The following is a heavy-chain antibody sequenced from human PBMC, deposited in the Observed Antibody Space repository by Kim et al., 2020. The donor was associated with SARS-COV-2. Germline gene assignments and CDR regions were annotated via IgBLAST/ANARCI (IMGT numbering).Heavy chain of an antibody. J-gene: IGHJ6*02. D-gene: IGHD3-3*01. V-gene: IGHV3-33*06. CDR1: GFTFSSYA. CDR2: IWYDGSNK. Sequence: GGSLRLSCAASGFTFSSYAMHWVRQAPGKGLEWVAVIWYDGSNKYYADSVKGRFTISRDNSKNTLYLQMNSLRAEDTAVYYCAKDFAIFGVVIPTWHLYYGMDVWGQGTTVTVSS. CDR3: AKDFAIFGVVIPTWHLYYGMDV.